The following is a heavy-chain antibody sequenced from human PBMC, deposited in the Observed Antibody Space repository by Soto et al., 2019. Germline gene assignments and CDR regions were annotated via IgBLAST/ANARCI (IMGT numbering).Heavy chain of an antibody. CDR1: GYIFTSYG. V-gene: IGHV1-18*01. CDR2: ISVYNGDT. CDR3: ARRSGFCCSTSCYDDY. Sequence: QVHLVQSGAEVKKPGASVKVSCKASGYIFTSYGISWVRQAPGQGLEWMGWISVYNGDTRYAQKVQGRVTITADPYTNTAYMELRTLRSDDTAVYYCARRSGFCCSTSCYDDYWGQGTLVTVSS. J-gene: IGHJ4*02. D-gene: IGHD2-2*03.